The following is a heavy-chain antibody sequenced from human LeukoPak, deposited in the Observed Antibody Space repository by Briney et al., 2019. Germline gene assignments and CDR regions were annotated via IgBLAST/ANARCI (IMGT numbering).Heavy chain of an antibody. CDR2: IYTSGST. CDR1: GGSISSYY. CDR3: ARHAEYCGGGCPNWFDP. Sequence: PSETLSLTCTVSGGSISSYYWSWIRQPAGKGLEWIGRIYTSGSTNYNPSLKSRVTISEDTSKNQFSLRLSSVTAADTAVYYCARHAEYCGGGCPNWFDPWGQGTLVTVSS. J-gene: IGHJ5*02. V-gene: IGHV4-4*07. D-gene: IGHD2-21*01.